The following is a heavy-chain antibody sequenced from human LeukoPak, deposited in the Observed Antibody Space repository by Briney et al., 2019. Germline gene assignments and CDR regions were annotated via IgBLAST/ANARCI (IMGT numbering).Heavy chain of an antibody. J-gene: IGHJ4*02. V-gene: IGHV3-23*01. CDR3: ATSRGYYYDSSGYYYFDY. D-gene: IGHD3-22*01. CDR2: ISGNGGST. Sequence: GGSLRLSCAASGFTFSSYAMSWVRQAPGKGLEWVSAISGNGGSTYYADSVKGRFTISRDNSKNTLYLQMNSLRAEDTAVYYCATSRGYYYDSSGYYYFDYWGQGTLVTVSS. CDR1: GFTFSSYA.